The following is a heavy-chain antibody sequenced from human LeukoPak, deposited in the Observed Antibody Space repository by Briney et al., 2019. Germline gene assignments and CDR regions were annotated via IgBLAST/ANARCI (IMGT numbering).Heavy chain of an antibody. CDR1: GYTFTSYG. J-gene: IGHJ4*02. V-gene: IGHV1-18*01. CDR2: ISAYNGNT. Sequence: ASVKVSCKASGYTFTSYGITWVRQAPGQGLECMGWISAYNGNTNYAQKLQGRVTMTRDTSTSTAYMELRSLRSDDTAVYYCARALYCSGGSCYSGSIDSWGQGTLVTVSS. CDR3: ARALYCSGGSCYSGSIDS. D-gene: IGHD2-15*01.